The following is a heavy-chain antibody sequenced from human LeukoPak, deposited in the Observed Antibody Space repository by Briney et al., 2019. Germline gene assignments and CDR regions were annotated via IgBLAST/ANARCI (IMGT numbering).Heavy chain of an antibody. V-gene: IGHV3-11*03. CDR2: ISSVGAYT. CDR1: GFTFSSHA. CDR3: ASGHEYNHDSGINY. J-gene: IGHJ4*01. Sequence: PGGSLRLSCAASGFTFSSHAMSWVRQAPGKGLEWISYISSVGAYTNYADSVKGRFTISRDNAKNSLYLQMNSLRAEDTAVYYCASGHEYNHDSGINYWGHGTPVTVSS. D-gene: IGHD3-10*01.